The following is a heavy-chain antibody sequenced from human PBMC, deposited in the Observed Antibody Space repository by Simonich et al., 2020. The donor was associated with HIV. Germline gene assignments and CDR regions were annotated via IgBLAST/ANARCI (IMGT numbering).Heavy chain of an antibody. J-gene: IGHJ4*02. CDR2: INPNIGGT. D-gene: IGHD3-16*01. V-gene: IGHV1-2*06. Sequence: QVQLVQSGAEVKKPGASVKVSCKASGYRFTGFYMHWVRQAPGQGLEVLGRINPNIGGTDYAQNFQGRVTLTSDTSISTAYMELSGLRSDDTAVYYCVSGMMGFDYWGQGTLVTVSS. CDR1: GYRFTGFY. CDR3: VSGMMGFDY.